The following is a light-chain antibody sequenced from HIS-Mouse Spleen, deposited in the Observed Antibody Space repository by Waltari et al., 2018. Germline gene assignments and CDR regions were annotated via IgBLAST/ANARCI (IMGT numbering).Light chain of an antibody. CDR2: KDS. CDR1: VLAKKY. J-gene: IGLJ3*02. Sequence: SYELTQPSSVSVSPGQTARITCSGDVLAKKYARWFQQKPGQAPVLVIYKDSERPSGFPVRFSGSRSGTTVTLTISGAQVEDEADYYCYSAADNNLVFGGGTKLTVL. V-gene: IGLV3-27*01. CDR3: YSAADNNLV.